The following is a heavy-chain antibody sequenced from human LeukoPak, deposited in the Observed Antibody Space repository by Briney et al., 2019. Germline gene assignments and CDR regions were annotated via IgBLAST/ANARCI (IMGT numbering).Heavy chain of an antibody. CDR2: INPNSGGT. V-gene: IGHV1-2*02. CDR3: ARDRFLREEWEPPFDY. CDR1: GYTFTGYY. Sequence: GASVKVSCKASGYTFTGYYMHWVRQAPGQGLEWMGWINPNSGGTNYAQKFQGRVTMTRDTSISTAYMELSRLRSDDTAVYYCARDRFLREEWEPPFDYWGQGTLVTVSS. D-gene: IGHD1-26*01. J-gene: IGHJ4*02.